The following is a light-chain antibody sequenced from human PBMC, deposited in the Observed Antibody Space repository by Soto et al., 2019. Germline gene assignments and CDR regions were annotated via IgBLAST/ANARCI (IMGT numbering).Light chain of an antibody. J-gene: IGKJ1*01. CDR3: QQYGSSPTWT. CDR1: QSVSSSY. V-gene: IGKV3-20*01. CDR2: GAS. Sequence: EIVLTQSPGTLSLSPGERATLSCRASQSVSSSYLAWYQQKPGQAHRLLIYGASSRSTGIPDRFSGSGSGTDFTLTISRLEPEDFAVYYCQQYGSSPTWTFGPGTKVEIK.